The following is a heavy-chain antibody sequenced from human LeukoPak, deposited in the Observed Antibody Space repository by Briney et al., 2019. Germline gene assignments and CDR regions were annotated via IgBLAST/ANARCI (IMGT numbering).Heavy chain of an antibody. D-gene: IGHD6-19*01. CDR1: GFTFSTYS. J-gene: IGHJ4*02. CDR3: ARVGSGNYDY. V-gene: IGHV3-64*01. Sequence: PVGSLRLSCAASGFTFSTYSMHWVRQAPGKGLEYVSAISSNGDTTYYANSVKGRFTISRDNSKDTLYLQMGSLRPEDMAVHYCARVGSGNYDYWGQGTLVTVSS. CDR2: ISSNGDTT.